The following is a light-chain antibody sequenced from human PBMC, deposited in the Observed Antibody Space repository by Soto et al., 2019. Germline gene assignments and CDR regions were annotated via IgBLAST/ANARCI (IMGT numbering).Light chain of an antibody. CDR1: QSVRSY. J-gene: IGKJ1*01. V-gene: IGKV1-39*01. CDR3: QQTYSAPPWT. Sequence: DIQMTQSPSSLSASVGDTITITCRASQSVRSYLNWYQQKPGKAPDLLIYTTTSLQSEVPSRFSGSGSETHFTLTITSLQPEDFATYFCQQTYSAPPWTFGPGTNVEIK. CDR2: TTT.